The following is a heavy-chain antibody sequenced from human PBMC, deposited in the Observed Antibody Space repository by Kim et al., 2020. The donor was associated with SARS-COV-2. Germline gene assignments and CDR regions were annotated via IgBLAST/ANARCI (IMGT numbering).Heavy chain of an antibody. CDR3: ARGGDTAMAQGYDY. Sequence: NPSLKSRVTISVDTSKNQFSLKLSSVTAADTAVYYCARGGDTAMAQGYDYWGQGTLVTVSS. V-gene: IGHV4-34*01. J-gene: IGHJ4*02. D-gene: IGHD5-18*01.